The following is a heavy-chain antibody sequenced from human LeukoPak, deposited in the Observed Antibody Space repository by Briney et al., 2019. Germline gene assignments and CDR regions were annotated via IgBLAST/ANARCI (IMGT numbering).Heavy chain of an antibody. J-gene: IGHJ6*02. Sequence: GGSQRLSCAASGFKFSDHYIDWVRQAPGRGLEWVGRSRNKASSYTTEYAASVEGRFTISRDVSESSLYLQMNSLRTEDTAVYYCGRIAISANNGMDVWGQGTTVTVSS. CDR2: SRNKASSYTT. V-gene: IGHV3-72*01. D-gene: IGHD1/OR15-1a*01. CDR1: GFKFSDHY. CDR3: GRIAISANNGMDV.